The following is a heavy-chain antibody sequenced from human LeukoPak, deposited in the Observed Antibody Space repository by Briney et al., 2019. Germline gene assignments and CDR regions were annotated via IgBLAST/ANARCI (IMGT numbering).Heavy chain of an antibody. V-gene: IGHV4-30-4*01. D-gene: IGHD2-15*01. CDR2: IYYSGST. CDR3: ARGFCSGGSCYPLHYYYGMDV. CDR1: GGSISSGDYY. Sequence: SQTLSLTCTVSGGSISSGDYYWRWIRQPPGKGLEGIVYIYYSGSTYYNPSRKSRITISVDTSKIQFSLKLSSVTAADTAVYYCARGFCSGGSCYPLHYYYGMDVWGKGTTVTVSS. J-gene: IGHJ6*04.